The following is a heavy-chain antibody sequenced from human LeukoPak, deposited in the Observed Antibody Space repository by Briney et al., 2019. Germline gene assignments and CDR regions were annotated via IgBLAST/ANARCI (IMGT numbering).Heavy chain of an antibody. CDR3: ARGVAAAIHYYYYYYGMDV. CDR1: GGPFSGYY. CDR2: INHSGST. D-gene: IGHD2-2*02. V-gene: IGHV4-34*01. J-gene: IGHJ6*02. Sequence: PSETLSLTCDVYGGPFSGYYWTWIRQPPGKGLGWIGEINHSGSTNYNPSLKSRVTISVDTSKNQFSLKLSSVTAADTAVYYCARGVAAAIHYYYYYYGMDVWGQGTTVTVSS.